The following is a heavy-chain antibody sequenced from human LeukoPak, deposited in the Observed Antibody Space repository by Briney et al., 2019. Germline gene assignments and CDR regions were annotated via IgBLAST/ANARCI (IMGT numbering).Heavy chain of an antibody. Sequence: GGSLRPSCAASGFTFRSYSMNWVRQSPGKRLEWLSSITSSGSHMYYADSVKGRFTISRDNAKSSLYLQMNSLSAEDTAVYYCASFMTTVTIPDYRGQGTLVTVSS. D-gene: IGHD4-17*01. J-gene: IGHJ4*02. CDR1: GFTFRSYS. CDR2: ITSSGSHM. V-gene: IGHV3-21*01. CDR3: ASFMTTVTIPDY.